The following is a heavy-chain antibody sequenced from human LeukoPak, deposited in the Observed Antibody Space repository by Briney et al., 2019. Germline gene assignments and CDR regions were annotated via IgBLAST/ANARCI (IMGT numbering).Heavy chain of an antibody. J-gene: IGHJ3*02. Sequence: SETLSLTCTVSGGSISSYYWSWIRQPPGKGLEWIGYIYYSGSTNYNPSLKSRVTISVNTSKNQFSLKLSSVTAADTAVYYCARISSGAGLVAFDIWAKGQWSPSLQ. D-gene: IGHD6-19*01. CDR3: ARISSGAGLVAFDI. CDR1: GGSISSYY. CDR2: IYYSGST. V-gene: IGHV4-59*01.